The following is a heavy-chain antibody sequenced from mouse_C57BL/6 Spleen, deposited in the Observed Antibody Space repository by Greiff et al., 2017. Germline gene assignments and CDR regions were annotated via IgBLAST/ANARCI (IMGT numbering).Heavy chain of an antibody. CDR2: ISYSGST. J-gene: IGHJ2*01. D-gene: IGHD1-1*01. Sequence: EVQLQESGPGLAKPSQTLSLTCSVTGYSITSAYWNWIRKFPGNKLEYMGYISYSGSTYSTPSLKSRITITRDTSKNQYYLQLNSVTTEDTATYYCARTPITTVVAPAFDYGGQGTTRTVSS. V-gene: IGHV3-8*01. CDR3: ARTPITTVVAPAFDY. CDR1: GYSITSAY.